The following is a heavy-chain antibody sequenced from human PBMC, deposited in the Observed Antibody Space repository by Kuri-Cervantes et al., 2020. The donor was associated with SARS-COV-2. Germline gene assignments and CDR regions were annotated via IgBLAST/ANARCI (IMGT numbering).Heavy chain of an antibody. CDR1: GFTFSSYS. CDR2: ISSSSSYI. D-gene: IGHD2-15*01. CDR3: ARELGGGSV. J-gene: IGHJ4*02. Sequence: GESLKISCAASGFTFSSYSMNWVRQAPGKGLEWVSSISSSSSYIYYADSVKGRFTISRDNAKNSLYLLLNSLRAEDTAVYYCARELGGGSVWGQGTLVTVSS. V-gene: IGHV3-21*01.